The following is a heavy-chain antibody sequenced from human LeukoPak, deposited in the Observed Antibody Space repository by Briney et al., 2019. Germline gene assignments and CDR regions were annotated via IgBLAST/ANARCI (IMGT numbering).Heavy chain of an antibody. CDR1: GYTFSGFY. CDR2: TKVSGGRT. V-gene: IGHV1-46*01. Sequence: ASVKVSCKASGYTFSGFYVHWVRQAPGQGLEWMGITKVSGGRTEYAQKFQGRVTVTRDMPTSTVYMELNNLRSEDTAVYYCARAPAESYYFDNCGQGTLVTVSS. CDR3: ARAPAESYYFDN. J-gene: IGHJ4*02.